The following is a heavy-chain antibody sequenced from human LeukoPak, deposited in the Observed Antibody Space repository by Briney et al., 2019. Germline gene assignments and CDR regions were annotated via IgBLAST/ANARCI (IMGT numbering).Heavy chain of an antibody. Sequence: SVKVSCKAAEPPFSSYAISWVRQAPGHGLEWMGRIIPILGIASYAQKFQGRVTITADKSTSTAYMELSSLRSEDTAVYYCARDGCAGEGDYWGQGTLVTVSS. J-gene: IGHJ4*02. CDR1: EPPFSSYA. CDR3: ARDGCAGEGDY. D-gene: IGHD1-1*01. V-gene: IGHV1-69*04. CDR2: IIPILGIA.